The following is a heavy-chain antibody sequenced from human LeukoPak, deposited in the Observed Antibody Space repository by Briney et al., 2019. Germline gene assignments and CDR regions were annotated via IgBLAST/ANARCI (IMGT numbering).Heavy chain of an antibody. J-gene: IGHJ5*02. D-gene: IGHD3-9*01. CDR2: ISAYNGNT. Sequence: AASVKVSCKASGYTFIGYYIHWVRQAPGQGLEWMGWISAYNGNTNYAQKLQGRVTMTTDTSTSTAYMELRSLRSDDTAVYYCARLRTGYTNWFDPWGQGTLVTVSS. V-gene: IGHV1-18*04. CDR3: ARLRTGYTNWFDP. CDR1: GYTFIGYY.